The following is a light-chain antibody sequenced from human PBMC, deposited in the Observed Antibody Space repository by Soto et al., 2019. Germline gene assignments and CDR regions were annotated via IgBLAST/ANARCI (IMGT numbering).Light chain of an antibody. CDR3: QQYGSSVWT. J-gene: IGKJ1*01. CDR2: DAS. Sequence: EIVLTQSPDTLSLAPGERATLSCRASLSVTSNFLAWYQQKPGQAPRLLLYDASNRATGIPDRFSGSGSGTDFSLTISRLEPEDFAVYYCQQYGSSVWTFGQGTRVEIK. V-gene: IGKV3-20*01. CDR1: LSVTSNF.